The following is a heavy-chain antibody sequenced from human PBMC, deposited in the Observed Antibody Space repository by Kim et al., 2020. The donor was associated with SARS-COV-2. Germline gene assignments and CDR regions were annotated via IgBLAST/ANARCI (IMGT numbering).Heavy chain of an antibody. CDR3: ARPTISSSWSQWGNYYFDY. J-gene: IGHJ4*02. CDR1: GYTFTSYD. V-gene: IGHV1-8*02. D-gene: IGHD6-13*01. Sequence: ASVKVSCKASGYTFTSYDINWVRQATGQGLEWMGWMNPNSGNTGYAQKFQGRVTMTRNTSISTAYMELSSLRSEDTAVYYCARPTISSSWSQWGNYYFDYWGQGTLVTVSS. CDR2: MNPNSGNT.